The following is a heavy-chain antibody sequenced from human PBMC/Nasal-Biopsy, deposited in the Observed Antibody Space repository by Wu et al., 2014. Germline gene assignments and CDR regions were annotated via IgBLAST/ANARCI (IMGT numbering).Heavy chain of an antibody. D-gene: IGHD3-10*01. CDR1: GFSLSNRGVA. V-gene: IGHV2-5*02. J-gene: IGHJ4*02. Sequence: LVKPTQTLTLTCTFSGFSLSNRGVAVGWIRQPPERPWTALHSFIGDDDKRYSPSLKTRLTITRDTSRNQVVLTMTNMDPVDTATYYCAHAITGVGAQRGEHFGFWGQGTLVTVSS. CDR3: AHAITGVGAQRGEHFGF. CDR2: FIGDDDK.